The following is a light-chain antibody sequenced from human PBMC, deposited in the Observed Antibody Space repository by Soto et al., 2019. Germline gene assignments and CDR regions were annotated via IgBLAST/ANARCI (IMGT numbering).Light chain of an antibody. Sequence: EIVMTQSPATLSVSPGETASLSCRASQSAGNFLAWYQQKPGQAPRLLIYYISTRATGIPARFSGSGSGTEFTLTINSLQSDDSAVYYCQQHNHWPITFGQGTRLEIK. J-gene: IGKJ5*01. CDR2: YIS. CDR3: QQHNHWPIT. V-gene: IGKV3D-15*01. CDR1: QSAGNF.